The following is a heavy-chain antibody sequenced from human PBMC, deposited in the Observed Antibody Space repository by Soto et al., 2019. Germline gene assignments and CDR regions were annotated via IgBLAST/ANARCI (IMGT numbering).Heavy chain of an antibody. Sequence: SVKVSCKASGGTFSSYAISWVRQAPGQGLGWMGGIIPIFGTANYAQKFQGRVTITADESTSTAYMELSSLRSEDTAVYYCARGLMAGDYYYYGMDVWGQGTTVTVSS. CDR3: ARGLMAGDYYYYGMDV. D-gene: IGHD6-19*01. CDR2: IIPIFGTA. V-gene: IGHV1-69*13. J-gene: IGHJ6*02. CDR1: GGTFSSYA.